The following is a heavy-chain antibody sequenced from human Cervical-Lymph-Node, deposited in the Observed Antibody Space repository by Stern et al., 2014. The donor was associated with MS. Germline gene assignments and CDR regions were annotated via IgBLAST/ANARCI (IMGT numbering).Heavy chain of an antibody. CDR3: VREFYGGFDE. D-gene: IGHD4-23*01. Sequence: VQLVESGGGLVPPGGSLRLSCASSGFTFSDYYMTWVRQAPGKGLEWVGLIRLRGDSYSTEYAASVKGRFTVSRDDSKNSLSLQMNSLKTEDTALYYCVREFYGGFDEWGQGTLVIVSS. J-gene: IGHJ4*02. CDR1: GFTFSDYY. V-gene: IGHV3-72*01. CDR2: IRLRGDSYST.